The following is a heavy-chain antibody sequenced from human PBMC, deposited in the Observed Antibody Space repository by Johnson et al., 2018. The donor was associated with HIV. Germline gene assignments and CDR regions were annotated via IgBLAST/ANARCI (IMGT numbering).Heavy chain of an antibody. CDR3: AKQLYDLNYDFWSGYPI. Sequence: QVQLVESGGGVVRPGGSLRLSCATSGFIFDDYAMGWVRQVPGKGLEWVAVIWYDGSNKYYADSVKGRFTISRDNSKNTLYLQMNNLRAEDTAVYYCAKQLYDLNYDFWSGYPIWGQGTMVTVSS. D-gene: IGHD3-3*01. CDR2: IWYDGSNK. J-gene: IGHJ3*02. V-gene: IGHV3-33*06. CDR1: GFIFDDYA.